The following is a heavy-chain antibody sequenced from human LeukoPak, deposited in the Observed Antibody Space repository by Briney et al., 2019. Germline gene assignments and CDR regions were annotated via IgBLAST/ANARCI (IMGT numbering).Heavy chain of an antibody. J-gene: IGHJ4*02. CDR3: ARESGSVTSEVDFDY. Sequence: PGGSLRLSYAASGFTFDDYGMSWVRQAPGKGLEWVSGINWDGGSTGYADSVKGRFTISRDNAKNSLFLQMNSLRAEDTAVYYCARESGSVTSEVDFDYWGQGTLVTVSS. CDR2: INWDGGST. CDR1: GFTFDDYG. D-gene: IGHD4-17*01. V-gene: IGHV3-20*03.